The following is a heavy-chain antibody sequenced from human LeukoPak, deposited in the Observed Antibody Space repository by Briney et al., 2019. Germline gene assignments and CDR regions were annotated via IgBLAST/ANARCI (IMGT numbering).Heavy chain of an antibody. D-gene: IGHD3-22*01. V-gene: IGHV4-59*12. Sequence: SETLSLTCTVSDDSITMYYWTWIRQPPGKGLEWIGYVDHTGSTNFNPSLNGRVSISRDTSKNLFSLKLSSVTAADTAVYYCAREGGWLTFYYYYYMDVWGKGTTVTVSS. CDR2: VDHTGST. CDR1: DDSITMYY. CDR3: AREGGWLTFYYYYYMDV. J-gene: IGHJ6*03.